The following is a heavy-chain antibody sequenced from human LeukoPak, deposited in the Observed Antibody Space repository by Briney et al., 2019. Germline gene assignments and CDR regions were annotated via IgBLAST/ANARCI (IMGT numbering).Heavy chain of an antibody. V-gene: IGHV4-38-2*01. J-gene: IGHJ5*02. CDR3: AWTGYSSGWFGGDWFDP. CDR1: GFSISSGYY. Sequence: SETLSLTCAVSGFSISSGYYWGWIRQPPGKGLEWIGSIYHSGSTYYNPSLRSRVTISVDTSKNQFSLKLSSVTAADTAVYYCAWTGYSSGWFGGDWFDPWGQGTLVTVSS. CDR2: IYHSGST. D-gene: IGHD6-19*01.